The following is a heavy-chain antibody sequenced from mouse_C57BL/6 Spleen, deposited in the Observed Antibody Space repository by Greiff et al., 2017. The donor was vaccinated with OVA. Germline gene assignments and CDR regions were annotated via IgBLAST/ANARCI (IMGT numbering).Heavy chain of an antibody. CDR2: IHPNSGST. CDR1: GYTFTSYW. D-gene: IGHD3-2*02. Sequence: QVQLQQPGAELVKPGASVKLSCKASGYTFTSYWMHWVKQRPGQGLEWIGMIHPNSGSTNYNEKFKSKATLTVDKSSSTAYMQLSSLTSEDSAVYYCEREDSSGYGRNFGYWGQGTTLTVAS. J-gene: IGHJ2*01. V-gene: IGHV1-64*01. CDR3: EREDSSGYGRNFGY.